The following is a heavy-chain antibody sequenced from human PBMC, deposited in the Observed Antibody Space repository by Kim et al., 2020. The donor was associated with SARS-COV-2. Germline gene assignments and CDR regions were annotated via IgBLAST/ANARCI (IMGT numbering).Heavy chain of an antibody. CDR2: DT. J-gene: IGHJ4*02. Sequence: DTRYSPSFQGQVTISADKSISTAYLQWSSLKASDTAMYYCARRGVAGTDYWGQGTLVTVSS. D-gene: IGHD6-19*01. CDR3: ARRGVAGTDY. V-gene: IGHV5-51*01.